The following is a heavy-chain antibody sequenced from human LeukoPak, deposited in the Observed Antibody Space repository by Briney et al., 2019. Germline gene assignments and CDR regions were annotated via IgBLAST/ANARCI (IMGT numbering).Heavy chain of an antibody. CDR1: GYTLTELS. CDR3: ATGSVLEWLFYFDY. J-gene: IGHJ4*02. D-gene: IGHD3-3*01. Sequence: ASVKVSCKVSGYTLTELSMHWVRQAPGKGLEWMGGFDPEDGETIYAQKFQGRVTMTEDTSTDTACMELSSLRSEDTAVYYCATGSVLEWLFYFDYWGQGTLVTVSS. V-gene: IGHV1-24*01. CDR2: FDPEDGET.